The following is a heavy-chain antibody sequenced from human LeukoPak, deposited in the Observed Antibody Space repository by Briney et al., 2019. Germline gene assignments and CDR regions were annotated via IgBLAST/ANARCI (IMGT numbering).Heavy chain of an antibody. D-gene: IGHD3-16*01. CDR2: IYYSGST. CDR3: ASSHYDYVWGSYSGRRGDDY. Sequence: SQTLSLTCTVSGGSISSGGYYWSWIRQHPGKGLEWIGYIYYSGSTYYNPSLKSRVTISVDTSKNQFSLKLSSVTAADTAVYYCASSHYDYVWGSYSGRRGDDYWGQGTLVTVSS. V-gene: IGHV4-31*03. J-gene: IGHJ4*02. CDR1: GGSISSGGYY.